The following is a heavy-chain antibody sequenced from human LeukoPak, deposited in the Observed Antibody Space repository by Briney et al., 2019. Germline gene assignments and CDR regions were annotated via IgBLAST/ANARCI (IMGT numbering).Heavy chain of an antibody. J-gene: IGHJ3*02. CDR2: INGDGTSI. Sequence: GGSLRLSRAASRSTLSNYWVHWVRQAPGKGLVWVSRINGDGTSISYADSVKGRFTISRDNAKNTVDLQMNSLTAEDTAVYLCAREFPPTGAHTDAFDIWGQGTMVTVSS. CDR1: RSTLSNYW. D-gene: IGHD7-27*01. V-gene: IGHV3-74*01. CDR3: AREFPPTGAHTDAFDI.